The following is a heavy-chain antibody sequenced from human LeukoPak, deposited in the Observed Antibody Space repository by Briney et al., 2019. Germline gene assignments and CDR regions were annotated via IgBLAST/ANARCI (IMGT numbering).Heavy chain of an antibody. J-gene: IGHJ4*02. Sequence: TSETLSLTCAVYGGSFSGYYWSWIRQPPGKGLEWIGEINHSGSTNYNPSLKSRVTISVDTSKNQFSLKLSSVTAADTAVHYCASTSTSTAAGTGIDYWGQGTLVTVSS. CDR1: GGSFSGYY. D-gene: IGHD6-13*01. V-gene: IGHV4-34*01. CDR2: INHSGST. CDR3: ASTSTSTAAGTGIDY.